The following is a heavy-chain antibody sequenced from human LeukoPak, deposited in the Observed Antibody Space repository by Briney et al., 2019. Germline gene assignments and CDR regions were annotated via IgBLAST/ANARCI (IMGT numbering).Heavy chain of an antibody. CDR1: GFTFSSYA. CDR2: ISGSGIST. J-gene: IGHJ6*03. V-gene: IGHV3-23*01. CDR3: AKEEDYYMDV. Sequence: GGSLRLSCAASGFTFSSYAMNWVRQAPGKGLEWVSHISGSGISTYYADSVKGRFTISRDNSKNTLYLQMNSLRAEDTAVYYCAKEEDYYMDVWGKGTTVTISS.